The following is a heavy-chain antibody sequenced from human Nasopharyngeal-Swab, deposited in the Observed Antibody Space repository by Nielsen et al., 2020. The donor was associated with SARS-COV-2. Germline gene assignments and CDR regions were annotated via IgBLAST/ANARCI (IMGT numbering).Heavy chain of an antibody. D-gene: IGHD6-19*01. CDR3: AKDAGVVEGGSGWYGYFDY. Sequence: GGSLRLSCEASGFTFNSFAMSWVRQGPGKGLEWVSVISGSGDNTFYADSVKGRFTISRDNSKNTLYLQMNSLRAEDTAVYYCAKDAGVVEGGSGWYGYFDYWGQGTLVTVSS. CDR1: GFTFNSFA. V-gene: IGHV3-23*01. CDR2: ISGSGDNT. J-gene: IGHJ4*02.